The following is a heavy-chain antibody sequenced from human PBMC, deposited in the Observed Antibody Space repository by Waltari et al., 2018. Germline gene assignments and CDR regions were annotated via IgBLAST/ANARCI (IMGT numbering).Heavy chain of an antibody. J-gene: IGHJ5*02. CDR2: INYSGST. Sequence: QVHLQESGPGLVKPSETLSLTCPLSGGSISSYSWCWIRPPPDSALDRTGYINYSGSTNYNPSLKSRVTISVDTSKNQFSLKLSSVTAADTAVNYCAGSPRPGGGVTILGGTGNWFDPWGQGTLVTVSS. D-gene: IGHD3-3*01. CDR1: GGSISSYS. V-gene: IGHV4-59*01. CDR3: AGSPRPGGGVTILGGTGNWFDP.